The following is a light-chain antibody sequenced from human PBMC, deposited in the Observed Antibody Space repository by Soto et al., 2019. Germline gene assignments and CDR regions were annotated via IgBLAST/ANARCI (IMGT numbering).Light chain of an antibody. CDR3: MQALQTAWT. Sequence: DIQITQSPSSLSSCVGVRVSITCRASQSISSYLNWYQQKPGKAPKLLIYAASSLQSGVPDRFSGSGSGTDFTLKISRVEAEDVGVYYCMQALQTAWTFGQGTKVDNK. V-gene: IGKV1-39*01. CDR2: AAS. CDR1: QSISSY. J-gene: IGKJ1*01.